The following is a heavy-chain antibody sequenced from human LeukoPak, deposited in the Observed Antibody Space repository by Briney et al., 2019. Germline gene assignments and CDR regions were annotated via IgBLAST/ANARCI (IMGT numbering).Heavy chain of an antibody. V-gene: IGHV3-15*01. J-gene: IGHJ4*02. CDR3: TTALSVAAAGLDY. CDR2: IKSKTDGGTT. CDR1: GFTFSNAW. Sequence: KSGGSLRLSCAASGFTFSNAWMSCVRQAPGKGLEWVGRIKSKTDGGTTDYAAPVKGRLTISRDDSKNTLYLQMNSLKTEDTAVYYCTTALSVAAAGLDYWGQGTLVTVSS. D-gene: IGHD6-13*01.